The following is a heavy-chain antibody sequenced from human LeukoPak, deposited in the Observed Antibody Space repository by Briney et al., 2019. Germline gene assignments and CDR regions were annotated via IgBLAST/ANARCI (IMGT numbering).Heavy chain of an antibody. V-gene: IGHV4-59*12. CDR2: IYYSGST. CDR3: ARDQTYGDYAGY. J-gene: IGHJ4*02. CDR1: GGSISSYY. D-gene: IGHD4-17*01. Sequence: SESLSLTCTVSGGSISSYYWSWIRQPPGKGLEWIGYIYYSGSTNYNPSLKSRVTISVDTSKNQFSLKLSSVTAADTAVYYCARDQTYGDYAGYWGQGTLVTVSS.